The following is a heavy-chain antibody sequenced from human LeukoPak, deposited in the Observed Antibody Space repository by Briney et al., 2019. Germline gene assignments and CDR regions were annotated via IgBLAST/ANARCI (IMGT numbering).Heavy chain of an antibody. J-gene: IGHJ4*02. Sequence: GASVKVSCKSSGGTFSSYAIRWVRQAPGQGREWMGRIIPILGIANYAQKFQGRVTITADKSTSRAYMELSSLRYEDTAVYYCAREVDTAMAFDYWGQGTLVTVSS. CDR2: IIPILGIA. CDR1: GGTFSSYA. D-gene: IGHD5-18*01. CDR3: AREVDTAMAFDY. V-gene: IGHV1-69*04.